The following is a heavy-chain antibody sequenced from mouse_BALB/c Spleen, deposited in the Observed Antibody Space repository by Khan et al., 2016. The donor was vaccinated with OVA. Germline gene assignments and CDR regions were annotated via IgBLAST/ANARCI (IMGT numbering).Heavy chain of an antibody. CDR3: ARNREADYFEY. Sequence: QMQLEESGPGLVAPSQSLSITCTVSGFSLTNYGVHWVRQPPGKGLEWLGVIWAGGSTNYNSALMSRLSISKDDSKSQVFLKMNSLQTDDTAMYFCARNREADYFEYWGQGTTLRVSS. CDR1: GFSLTNYG. J-gene: IGHJ2*01. V-gene: IGHV2-9*02. CDR2: IWAGGST.